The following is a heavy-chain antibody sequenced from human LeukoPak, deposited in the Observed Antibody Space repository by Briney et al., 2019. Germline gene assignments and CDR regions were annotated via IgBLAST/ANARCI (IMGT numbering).Heavy chain of an antibody. CDR3: ARDGGDYGI. Sequence: SETLSLTCTVSGGSIGGSSDYWGWIRQPPGKGLEWIGTMHYTGSTYYNPSLKSRVTISVDTSKNQFSLKLSSVTAADTAVYYCARDGGDYGIWGQGTLVTVSS. V-gene: IGHV4-39*07. J-gene: IGHJ4*02. CDR1: GGSIGGSSDY. D-gene: IGHD4-17*01. CDR2: MHYTGST.